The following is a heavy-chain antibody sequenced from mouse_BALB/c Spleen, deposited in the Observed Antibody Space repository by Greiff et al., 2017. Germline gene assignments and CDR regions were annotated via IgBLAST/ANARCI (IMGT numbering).Heavy chain of an antibody. CDR3: ARFDV. V-gene: IGHV5-17*02. J-gene: IGHJ1*01. CDR1: GFTFSSFG. CDR2: ISSGSSTI. Sequence: EVQLVESGGGLVQPGGSRKLSCAASGFTFSSFGMHWVRQAPEKGLEWVAYISSGSSTIYYADTVKGRFTISRDNPKNTLFLQMTSLRSEDTAMYYCARFDVWGAGTTVTVSS.